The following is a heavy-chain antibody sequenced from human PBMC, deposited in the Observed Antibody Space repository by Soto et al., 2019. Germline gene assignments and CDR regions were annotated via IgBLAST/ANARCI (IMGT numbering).Heavy chain of an antibody. Sequence: ASVKVSCKTSGYTFSTYPISCVRQAPGQGLEWVGWISTYNGKTNYGQKFQGRVTITTDTSASTAYMNLRNLRSDDTAVYYCARDRVEAALGTFDQWGQGTLVTVSS. J-gene: IGHJ4*02. CDR1: GYTFSTYP. D-gene: IGHD6-13*01. CDR3: ARDRVEAALGTFDQ. CDR2: ISTYNGKT. V-gene: IGHV1-18*01.